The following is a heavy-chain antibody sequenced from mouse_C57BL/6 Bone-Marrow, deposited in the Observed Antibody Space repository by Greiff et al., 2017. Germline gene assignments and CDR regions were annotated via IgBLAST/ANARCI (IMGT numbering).Heavy chain of an antibody. CDR3: TARKAMDY. J-gene: IGHJ4*01. V-gene: IGHV6-6*01. Sequence: EVQLVESGGGLVQPGGSMKLSCAASGFTFSDAWMDWVSQSPEKGLEWVAEIRNKANNHATYYAESVKGRFTISRDDSKSSVYLQMNSLRAEDTGIYYCTARKAMDYWGQGTSVTVSS. CDR1: GFTFSDAW. D-gene: IGHD3-3*01. CDR2: IRNKANNHAT.